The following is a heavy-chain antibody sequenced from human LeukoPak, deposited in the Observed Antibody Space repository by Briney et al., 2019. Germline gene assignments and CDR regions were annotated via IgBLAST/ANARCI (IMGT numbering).Heavy chain of an antibody. J-gene: IGHJ4*02. CDR3: ATVGYSYGYFFDY. CDR1: GYTLTELS. D-gene: IGHD5-18*01. Sequence: EASVKVSCKVSGYTLTELSMHWVRQAPGKGVEWMGGFYPEDGETIYAQKFQGRVTMTEDTSTDTAYMELSSLRSEDTAVYYCATVGYSYGYFFDYWGQGTLVTVSS. V-gene: IGHV1-24*01. CDR2: FYPEDGET.